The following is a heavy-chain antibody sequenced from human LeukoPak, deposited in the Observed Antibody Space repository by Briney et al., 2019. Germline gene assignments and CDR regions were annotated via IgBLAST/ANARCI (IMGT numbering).Heavy chain of an antibody. Sequence: GGSLRLSCAASGFTFSSYGMSWVRQAPGKGLEWVSAISGSGSSTYYADSVKGRFTISRDNSKNTLYLQMNSLRAEDTALYYCARGGITIFGVVSYMDVWGKGTTVTVSS. CDR3: ARGGITIFGVVSYMDV. J-gene: IGHJ6*03. CDR1: GFTFSSYG. D-gene: IGHD3-3*01. V-gene: IGHV3-23*01. CDR2: ISGSGSST.